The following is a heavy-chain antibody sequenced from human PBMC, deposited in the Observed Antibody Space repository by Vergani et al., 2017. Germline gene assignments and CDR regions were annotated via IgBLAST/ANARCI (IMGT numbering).Heavy chain of an antibody. CDR3: ARVDIVVVVAGLDV. CDR2: INHSGST. Sequence: QVQLQQWGAGLLKPSETLSLTCAVYGGSFSGYYWSWIRQPPGKGLEWIGEINHSGSTNYHPSLKSRVTISVDTSKNQFSLKLSSVTAADTAVYYCARVDIVVVVAGLDVWGQGTTVTVSS. CDR1: GGSFSGYY. J-gene: IGHJ6*02. V-gene: IGHV4-34*01. D-gene: IGHD2-15*01.